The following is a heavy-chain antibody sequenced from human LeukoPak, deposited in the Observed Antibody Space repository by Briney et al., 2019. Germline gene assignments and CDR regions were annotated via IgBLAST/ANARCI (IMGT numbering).Heavy chain of an antibody. V-gene: IGHV3-30*03. CDR2: ISLDGSNK. D-gene: IGHD6-13*01. J-gene: IGHJ5*02. CDR1: GFTFSSYA. Sequence: GRSLRLSCVASGFTFSSYAMHWVRQAPGKGLEWAAVISLDGSNKYYADSVKGRFTISRDNSKNTLYLQVSAEDTAIYYCARGYASTSQLDPWGQGTLVTVSS. CDR3: ARGYASTSQLDP.